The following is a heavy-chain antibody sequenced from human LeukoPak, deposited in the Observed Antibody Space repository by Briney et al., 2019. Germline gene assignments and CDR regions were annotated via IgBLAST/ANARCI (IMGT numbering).Heavy chain of an antibody. J-gene: IGHJ4*02. V-gene: IGHV1-69*05. D-gene: IGHD4-17*01. Sequence: ASVKVSCKASGGTFSSYAISWVRQAPAQGLEWMGRIIPIFGTANYAQKFQGRVTITTDESTSTAYMELSSLRSEDTAVYYCAIERALYGDYRRPLDYWGQGTLVTVSS. CDR3: AIERALYGDYRRPLDY. CDR1: GGTFSSYA. CDR2: IIPIFGTA.